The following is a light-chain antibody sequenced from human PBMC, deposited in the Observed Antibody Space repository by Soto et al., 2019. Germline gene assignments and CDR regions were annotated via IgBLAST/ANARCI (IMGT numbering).Light chain of an antibody. J-gene: IGKJ5*01. V-gene: IGKV3D-15*01. CDR3: QQYVISVT. Sequence: EIVMTQSPGTLSVSPGERSTLSCGASQSVSTNLAWYQQKPGQAPRLLIYGASTRATGIPARFSGSGSGTDFTLTIGRLEPQDSAMYYCQQYVISVTFGQGTRLEIK. CDR1: QSVSTN. CDR2: GAS.